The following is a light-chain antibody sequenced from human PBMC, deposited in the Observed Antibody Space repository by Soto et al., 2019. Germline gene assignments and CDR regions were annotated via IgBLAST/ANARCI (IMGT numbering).Light chain of an antibody. CDR1: QGISNY. CDR2: AAS. J-gene: IGKJ1*01. Sequence: DIQMTQSPSSLSASVGDRVTITCRASQGISNYLAWYQQKPGKVPKLLIYAASTLQSRVPSRFSGSGYETDITHTISSLQPEDVATYYKQKYNSAPRTFVQGTKVEIK. CDR3: QKYNSAPRT. V-gene: IGKV1-27*01.